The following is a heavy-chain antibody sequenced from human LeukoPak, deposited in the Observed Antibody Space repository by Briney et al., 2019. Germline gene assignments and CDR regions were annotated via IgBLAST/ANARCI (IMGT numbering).Heavy chain of an antibody. J-gene: IGHJ4*02. CDR3: ARRPLLGPYDY. D-gene: IGHD1-26*01. V-gene: IGHV4-34*01. CDR1: GGSFSGYY. Sequence: SETLSLTCAVYGGSFSGYYWSWIRQPPGKGLEWIGEINHSGSTNYNPSLKSRVTISLDTSKNHFSLKLSSATAADTAVYYCARRPLLGPYDYWGQGALVTVSS. CDR2: INHSGST.